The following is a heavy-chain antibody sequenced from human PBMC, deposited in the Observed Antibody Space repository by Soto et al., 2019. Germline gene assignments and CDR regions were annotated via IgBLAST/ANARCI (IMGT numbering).Heavy chain of an antibody. CDR2: INPYSGDT. J-gene: IGHJ3*02. V-gene: IGHV1-2*02. Sequence: QVQLAQSGAEVKKPGASVKVSCKASGYTFTDYYIHWWRQAPAQGFEWMGWINPYSGDTRNEEKFKGRATMTRDTSISTTYMELSRRTSDDTALYYCARGPSHGAFDIWGQGTVITVSS. CDR1: GYTFTDYY. CDR3: ARGPSHGAFDI.